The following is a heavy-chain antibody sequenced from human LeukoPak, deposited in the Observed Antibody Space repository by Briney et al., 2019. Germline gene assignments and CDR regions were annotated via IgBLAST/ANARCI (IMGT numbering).Heavy chain of an antibody. J-gene: IGHJ3*02. CDR2: ISSSSSYI. Sequence: GGSLRLSCAASGFTFSSYSMNWVRQAPGKGLEWVSSISSSSSYIYYADSVKGRFTISRDNAKNSLYLQMNSLRAEDTAVYYCARDVRAYSSSSSAFDIWGQGTMVTVS. CDR1: GFTFSSYS. D-gene: IGHD6-6*01. V-gene: IGHV3-21*01. CDR3: ARDVRAYSSSSSAFDI.